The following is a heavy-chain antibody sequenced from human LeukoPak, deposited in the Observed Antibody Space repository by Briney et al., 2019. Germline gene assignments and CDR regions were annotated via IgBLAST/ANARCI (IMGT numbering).Heavy chain of an antibody. CDR3: AKDRYGSGSYGMDV. Sequence: GGSLRLSCAASGFTFSSYAMNWVRQAPGKGLEWVSSISGGGASTYYADSVKGRFTISRDNSKNTVFLQMNSLRDEDTAVCYCAKDRYGSGSYGMDVWGQGTTVIVSS. J-gene: IGHJ6*02. CDR1: GFTFSSYA. CDR2: ISGGGAST. D-gene: IGHD3-10*01. V-gene: IGHV3-23*01.